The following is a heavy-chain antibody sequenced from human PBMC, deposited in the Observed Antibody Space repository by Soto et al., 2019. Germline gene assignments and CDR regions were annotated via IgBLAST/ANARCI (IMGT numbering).Heavy chain of an antibody. CDR2: ISWNSGSI. CDR3: AKDIDSSSWYAFDI. D-gene: IGHD6-13*01. V-gene: IGHV3-9*01. Sequence: EVQLVESGGGLVQPGRSLRLSCAASGFTFDDYAMHWVRQAPGKGLEWVSGISWNSGSIGYADSVKGRFTISRDNAKNSLYLQMNSLRAEDKALYYCAKDIDSSSWYAFDIWGQGTMVTVSS. J-gene: IGHJ3*02. CDR1: GFTFDDYA.